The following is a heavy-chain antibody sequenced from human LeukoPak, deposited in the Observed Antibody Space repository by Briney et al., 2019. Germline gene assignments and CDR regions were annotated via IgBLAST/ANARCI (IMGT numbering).Heavy chain of an antibody. CDR2: ISSSSSVI. D-gene: IGHD3-16*01. CDR1: GFTFSSYS. V-gene: IGHV3-21*01. J-gene: IGHJ3*02. Sequence: PGGSLRLSCAASGFTFSSYSINWVRQAPGRGLEWVSSISSSSSVIFYSDSVRGRFTISRDNAKNSLYLRMNSLRAEDTAVYYCARGGSGATRDDTFDIWGQGTMVTVSS. CDR3: ARGGSGATRDDTFDI.